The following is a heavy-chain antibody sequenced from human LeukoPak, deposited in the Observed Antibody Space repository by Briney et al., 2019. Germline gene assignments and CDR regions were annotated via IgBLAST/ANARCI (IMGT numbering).Heavy chain of an antibody. CDR3: AREWSYESSGYFYYY. D-gene: IGHD3-22*01. CDR2: IIPLFGTA. J-gene: IGHJ4*02. Sequence: SVKVSCKASGDTFSRYGISWVRQAPRQGLGWMGGIIPLFGTANYAQKFQGRVTITADESTTTAYLELSSLRFEDTAVYYCAREWSYESSGYFYYYWGQGTLVTVSS. V-gene: IGHV1-69*13. CDR1: GDTFSRYG.